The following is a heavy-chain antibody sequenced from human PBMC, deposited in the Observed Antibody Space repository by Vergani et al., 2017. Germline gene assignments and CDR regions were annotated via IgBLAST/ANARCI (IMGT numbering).Heavy chain of an antibody. CDR2: IFYSGTT. V-gene: IGHV4-31*11. CDR1: GGSISSGDHF. J-gene: IGHJ6*03. D-gene: IGHD6-25*01. CDR3: ARVDTQVPATSHFYYMDV. Sequence: QVQLQESGPRVVKPSQTLSLTCAVSGGSISSGDHFWTWIRQRPGKGLEWIGYIFYSGTTYDNPSLRSRLTISVDTSQNQFSLKLRSVNAADTAVYYCARVDTQVPATSHFYYMDVWLKGATLVDSS.